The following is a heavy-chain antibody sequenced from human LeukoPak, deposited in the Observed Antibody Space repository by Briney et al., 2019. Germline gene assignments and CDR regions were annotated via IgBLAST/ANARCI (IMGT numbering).Heavy chain of an antibody. D-gene: IGHD5-18*01. CDR3: ASTHRYSYGYEGVY. V-gene: IGHV1-69*05. Sequence: GSSVKVSCKASGGTFSSYAISWVRQAPGQGLEWMGGINPIFGTANYAQKFQGRVTITTDESTSTAYMELSSLRSEDTAVYYCASTHRYSYGYEGVYWGQGTLVTVSS. CDR2: INPIFGTA. J-gene: IGHJ4*02. CDR1: GGTFSSYA.